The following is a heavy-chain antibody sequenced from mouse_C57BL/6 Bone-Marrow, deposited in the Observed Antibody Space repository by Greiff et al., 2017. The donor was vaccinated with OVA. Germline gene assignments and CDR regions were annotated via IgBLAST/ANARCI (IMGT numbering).Heavy chain of an antibody. J-gene: IGHJ2*01. CDR3: AREELDY. CDR2: ISYDGSN. Sequence: ESGPGLVKPSQSLSLTCSVTGYSITSGYYWNWIRQFPGNKLEWMGYISYDGSNNYNPSLKNRISITRDTSKNQFFLKLNSVTTEDTATYCCAREELDYWGQGTTLTVSS. D-gene: IGHD4-1*01. V-gene: IGHV3-6*01. CDR1: GYSITSGYY.